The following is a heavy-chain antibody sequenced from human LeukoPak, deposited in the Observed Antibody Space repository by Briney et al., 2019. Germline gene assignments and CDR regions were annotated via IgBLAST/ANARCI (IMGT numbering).Heavy chain of an antibody. CDR3: AKTYYDILTGYYFGWFDP. D-gene: IGHD3-9*01. J-gene: IGHJ5*02. CDR1: GGTFSSYA. CDR2: IIPIFGTA. V-gene: IGHV1-69*13. Sequence: SVKVSCKASGGTFSSYAISWVRQAPGQGLEWMGGIIPIFGTANYAQKFQGRVTITAVESTSTAYMELSSLRSEDTAVYYCAKTYYDILTGYYFGWFDPWGQGTLVTVPS.